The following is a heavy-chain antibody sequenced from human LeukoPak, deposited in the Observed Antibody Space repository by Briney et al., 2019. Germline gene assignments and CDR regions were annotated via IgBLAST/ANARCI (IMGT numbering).Heavy chain of an antibody. Sequence: GGSLRLSCAASGFTLSSHAMPWVRQAPGMGLEWAAVISYDGRDEYYADSVKGRFTVSRDNSRNTLYLQMNSLRPEDTAVFYCASDRIAGAATDWFEAWGQGTLVTVSS. D-gene: IGHD2-15*01. V-gene: IGHV3-30*04. CDR3: ASDRIAGAATDWFEA. CDR2: ISYDGRDE. CDR1: GFTLSSHA. J-gene: IGHJ5*02.